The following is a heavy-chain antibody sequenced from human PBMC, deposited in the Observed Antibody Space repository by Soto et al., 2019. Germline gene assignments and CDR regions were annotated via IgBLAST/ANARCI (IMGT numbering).Heavy chain of an antibody. J-gene: IGHJ6*02. D-gene: IGHD3-10*01. Sequence: QVQLVESGGGVVQPGRSLRLSCAASGFTFSGYGMHWVRQAPGKGLEWVAVISYDGSNKYYADSVKGRFTISRDNSKNTLYLQMNSLRAEDTAVYYCAKDGASYYYYGMDVWGQGTTVTVSS. CDR2: ISYDGSNK. V-gene: IGHV3-30*18. CDR1: GFTFSGYG. CDR3: AKDGASYYYYGMDV.